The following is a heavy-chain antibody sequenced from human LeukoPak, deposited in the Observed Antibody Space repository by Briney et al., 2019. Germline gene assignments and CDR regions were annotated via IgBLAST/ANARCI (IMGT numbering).Heavy chain of an antibody. D-gene: IGHD6-6*01. CDR3: ARLPLRSIAVGYYGMDV. CDR1: GGTFSSYA. J-gene: IGHJ6*02. CDR2: IISIFGTA. Sequence: WASVTVSCTASGGTFSSYAISWVRQAPGQGLEWMGGIISIFGTANYAQKFQGGVTITADESTSTAYMELSSLKSEDTAVYYCARLPLRSIAVGYYGMDVWGQGTTVTVSS. V-gene: IGHV1-69*13.